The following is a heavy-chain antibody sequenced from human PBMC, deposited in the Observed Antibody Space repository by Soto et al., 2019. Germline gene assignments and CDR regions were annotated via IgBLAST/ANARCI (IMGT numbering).Heavy chain of an antibody. CDR2: MNPNSGNT. J-gene: IGHJ5*02. CDR1: GYTFTSYD. V-gene: IGHV1-8*01. D-gene: IGHD3-16*01. CDR3: ARLKQDYTVA. Sequence: QVQLVQSGAEVKKHGASVKVSCKASGYTFTSYDINWVRLATGQVLEWMGWMNPNSGNTAYAQKFQGRVTMTRNTSLSTAYMELSSLRSETTDVYCCARLKQDYTVAWGQGTLVTVSS.